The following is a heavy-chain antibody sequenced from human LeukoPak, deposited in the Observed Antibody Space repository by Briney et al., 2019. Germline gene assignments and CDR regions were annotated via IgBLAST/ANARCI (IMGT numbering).Heavy chain of an antibody. V-gene: IGHV4-61*02. CDR3: ATLGYSYGTDY. Sequence: SETLSLTCTVSGDSISSGNYYWTWIRQPAGKGLEWIGRIYTSGSTNYNPSLKSRVTISVDTSKNQFSLKLSSVTAADTAVYYCATLGYSYGTDYWGQGALVTVSS. D-gene: IGHD5-18*01. CDR1: GDSISSGNYY. CDR2: IYTSGST. J-gene: IGHJ4*02.